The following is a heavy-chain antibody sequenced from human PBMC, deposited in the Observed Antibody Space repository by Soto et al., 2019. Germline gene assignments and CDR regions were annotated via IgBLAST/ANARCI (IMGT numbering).Heavy chain of an antibody. CDR1: GYTFTSYG. D-gene: IGHD6-25*01. CDR2: ISAYNGNT. V-gene: IGHV1-18*01. Sequence: ASVKVSCKASGYTFTSYGISWVRQAPGQGLEWMGWISAYNGNTNYAQKLQGRVTMTTDTSTSTAYMELRSLRSDDTAVYYCARVFHFVAAEYNWFDPWGQGTLVTVSS. CDR3: ARVFHFVAAEYNWFDP. J-gene: IGHJ5*02.